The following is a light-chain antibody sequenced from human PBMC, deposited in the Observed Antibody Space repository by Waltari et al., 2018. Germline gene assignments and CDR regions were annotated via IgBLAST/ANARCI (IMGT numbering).Light chain of an antibody. CDR3: QSYDTTLSVV. Sequence: QSVLTQPPSVSGAPGQKVTIPCTGSGPNIVAGYDVHWYQQLPRAAPKLLIYGTSSRPLGVPDRFFGSTSGTSASLAITGLQAEDEADYYCQSYDTTLSVVFGGGTKLTVL. CDR1: GPNIVAGYD. J-gene: IGLJ3*02. V-gene: IGLV1-40*01. CDR2: GTS.